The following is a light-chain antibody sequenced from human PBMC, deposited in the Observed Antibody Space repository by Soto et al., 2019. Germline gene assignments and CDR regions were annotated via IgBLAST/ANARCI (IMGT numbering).Light chain of an antibody. CDR2: GNS. CDR1: SSNIGAGYD. CDR3: QSYDSSLLFV. V-gene: IGLV1-40*01. Sequence: QSVLTQPPSVSGAPGQSVTISCTGSSSNIGAGYDVHWYQQLPGTAPKLLIYGNSNRPSGVPDRYSGFRSGTSASLAITGLQAEDEADYYCQSYDSSLLFVFRAGTKLTVL. J-gene: IGLJ1*01.